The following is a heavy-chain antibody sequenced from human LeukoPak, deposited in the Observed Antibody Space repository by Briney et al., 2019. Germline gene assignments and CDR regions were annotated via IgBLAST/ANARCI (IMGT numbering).Heavy chain of an antibody. Sequence: PSETLSLTCAVSGYSISSGYYWGWIRQPPGKGLEWIGSIHHSGHIYYNPSLKRRVTISVNTSKNQFSLKLSSVTAADTAVYYCARRFGELNWFDPWGQGTLVTVSS. CDR3: ARRFGELNWFDP. D-gene: IGHD3-10*01. CDR1: GYSISSGYY. J-gene: IGHJ5*02. CDR2: IHHSGHI. V-gene: IGHV4-38-2*01.